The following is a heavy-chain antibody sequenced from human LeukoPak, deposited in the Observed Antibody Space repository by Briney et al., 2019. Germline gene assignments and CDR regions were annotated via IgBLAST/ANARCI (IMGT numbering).Heavy chain of an antibody. V-gene: IGHV1-2*02. CDR3: ARDRATVTTSWDAFDI. CDR1: GYTFIAHY. Sequence: ASVKVSCKASGYTFIAHYIHWVRQAPGQGPEWMGWINPNSGDTNYAQKFQGRVTMTRDTSISTAYMELSRLRSDDTAVYYCARDRATVTTSWDAFDIWGQGTMVTVSS. CDR2: INPNSGDT. J-gene: IGHJ3*02. D-gene: IGHD4-17*01.